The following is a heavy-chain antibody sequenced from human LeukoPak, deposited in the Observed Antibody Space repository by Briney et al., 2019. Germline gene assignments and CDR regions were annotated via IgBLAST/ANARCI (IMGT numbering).Heavy chain of an antibody. CDR3: ARDSLGYCSGGSCYSRAFDI. J-gene: IGHJ3*02. Sequence: ASVQVSCKASGYTFTGYYMHWVRQAPGQGLEWMGWINPNSGGTIYAQKFQGRVTLTRDTSIRTAYMELSRLKSDDTAVYYCARDSLGYCSGGSCYSRAFDIWGPGTMVTVCS. CDR2: INPNSGGT. CDR1: GYTFTGYY. V-gene: IGHV1-2*02. D-gene: IGHD2-15*01.